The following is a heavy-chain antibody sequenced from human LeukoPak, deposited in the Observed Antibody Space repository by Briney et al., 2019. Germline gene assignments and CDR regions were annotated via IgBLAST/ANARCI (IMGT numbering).Heavy chain of an antibody. V-gene: IGHV4-31*03. CDR3: ARHTGGWGSFDY. CDR1: GGSISSGGYY. Sequence: PSQTLSLTCTVSGGSISSGGYYWSWIRQHPGKGLEWIGYIYYSGSTNYNPSLKSRVTISVDTSKNQFSLKLSSVTAADTAVYYCARHTGGWGSFDYWGQGTLVTVSS. J-gene: IGHJ4*02. CDR2: IYYSGST. D-gene: IGHD7-27*01.